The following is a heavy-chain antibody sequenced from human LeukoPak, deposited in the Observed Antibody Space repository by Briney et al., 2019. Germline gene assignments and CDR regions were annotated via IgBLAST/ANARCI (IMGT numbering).Heavy chain of an antibody. J-gene: IGHJ5*02. V-gene: IGHV3-13*01. D-gene: IGHD6-13*01. Sequence: GGSLRLSCAASGFTFSSYDMHWVRQATGKGLEWVSAIGTAGDTYYPVSVTGRFTISRENAKNSLYLQMNSLRAGDTAVYYCARGSIAAAGDPNWFDPWGQGTLVTVSS. CDR1: GFTFSSYD. CDR2: IGTAGDT. CDR3: ARGSIAAAGDPNWFDP.